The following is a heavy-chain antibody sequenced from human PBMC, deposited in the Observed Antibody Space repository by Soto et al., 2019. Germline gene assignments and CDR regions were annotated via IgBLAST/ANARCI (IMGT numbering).Heavy chain of an antibody. CDR2: INQDGTAK. Sequence: EVQLVESGGGLVQPGGSLRLSCAVSGFTFGTHWMSWVGQAPGKGPEWVANINQDGTAKSYVDSVKGRFTISRDNAKNSLYLQMNSLRVEDTSVYYCASDYGLGGQGSLVTVSS. CDR1: GFTFGTHW. V-gene: IGHV3-7*04. CDR3: ASDYGL. J-gene: IGHJ4*02. D-gene: IGHD4-17*01.